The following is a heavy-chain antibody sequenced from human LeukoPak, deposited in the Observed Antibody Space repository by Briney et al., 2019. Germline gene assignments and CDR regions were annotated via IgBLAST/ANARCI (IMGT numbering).Heavy chain of an antibody. J-gene: IGHJ4*02. CDR1: GDSVSSKSVS. CDR3: VRDFNWAFDY. Sequence: SQTLSLTCAISGDSVSSKSVSWSWMRQSPSRGLEYLGRTRYMSTRTTFYSLSVEGRITINADTSRNEVSLRLSSVTPEDTALYYCVRDFNWAFDYWGQGTLVTASS. CDR2: TRYMSTRTT. V-gene: IGHV6-1*01. D-gene: IGHD3-16*01.